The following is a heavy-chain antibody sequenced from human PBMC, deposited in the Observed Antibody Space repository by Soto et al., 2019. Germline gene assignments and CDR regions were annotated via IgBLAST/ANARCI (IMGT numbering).Heavy chain of an antibody. CDR2: IWYDGSNK. CDR3: AREGCSSTSCYYRLVY. CDR1: VFTFSSSG. J-gene: IGHJ4*01. V-gene: IGHV3-33*08. Sequence: GGALRLSCAASVFTFSSSGMHWVRQAPGKGLEWVAVIWYDGSNKYYADSVKGRFTISRDKSKNTLYLQMNSLRAEDTAVYYCAREGCSSTSCYYRLVYWGQGTLVTVSS. D-gene: IGHD2-2*01.